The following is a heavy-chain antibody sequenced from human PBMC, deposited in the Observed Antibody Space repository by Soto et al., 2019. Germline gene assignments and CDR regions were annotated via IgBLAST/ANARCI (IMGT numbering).Heavy chain of an antibody. CDR3: ARDYYGSPLAMDV. CDR1: GDSISSGDYY. J-gene: IGHJ6*02. V-gene: IGHV4-30-4*01. D-gene: IGHD3-10*01. CDR2: IYNSGST. Sequence: QVQLQESGPGLVKPSQTLSLTCTVSGDSISSGDYYWGWIRQPPGKGLEWIGYIYNSGSTYYNPSLKSRVTIAVDTSKNQVSLKLRSVTAADTAVYYCARDYYGSPLAMDVWGQGTTVTVSS.